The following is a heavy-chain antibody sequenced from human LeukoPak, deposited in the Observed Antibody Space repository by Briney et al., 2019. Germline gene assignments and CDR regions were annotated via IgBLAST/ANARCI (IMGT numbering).Heavy chain of an antibody. V-gene: IGHV1-45*02. J-gene: IGHJ3*02. D-gene: IGHD2-2*01. CDR1: GYTFTGYY. CDR2: ITPFNGNT. Sequence: SVKVSCKASGYTFTGYYMHWVRQAPGQALEWMGWITPFNGNTNYAQKFQDRVTITRDRSMSTAYMELSSLRSEDTAMYYCASLSGYCSSTSSDDAFDIWGQGTMVTVSS. CDR3: ASLSGYCSSTSSDDAFDI.